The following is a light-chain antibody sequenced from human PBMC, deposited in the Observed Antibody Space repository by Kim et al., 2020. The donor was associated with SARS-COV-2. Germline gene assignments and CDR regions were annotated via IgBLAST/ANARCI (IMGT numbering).Light chain of an antibody. CDR1: SSDVGGYIH. V-gene: IGLV2-14*04. CDR3: ASFTSSTTWV. Sequence: GQSCTISCTGTSSDVGGYIHVSWYQQHPGKAPTLIIYDVNKRPSGASARFSGSKSANTASLTISGLQAEDEAEYYCASFTSSTTWVFGGGTQLTVL. J-gene: IGLJ3*02. CDR2: DVN.